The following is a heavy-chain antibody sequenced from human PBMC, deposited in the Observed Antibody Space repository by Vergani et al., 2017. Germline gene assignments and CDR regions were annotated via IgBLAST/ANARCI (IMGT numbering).Heavy chain of an antibody. J-gene: IGHJ6*02. CDR3: ARDLRIAVAGRRYYYYGMDV. CDR1: GYTFTSYY. Sequence: QVQLVQSGAEVKKPGASVKVSCKASGYTFTSYYMHWVRQAPGQGLEWMGIINPSGGSTSYAQKFQGRVTTTRDTSTSTVYMELSSLRSEDTAVYYCARDLRIAVAGRRYYYYGMDVWGQGTTVTVSS. V-gene: IGHV1-46*01. D-gene: IGHD6-19*01. CDR2: INPSGGST.